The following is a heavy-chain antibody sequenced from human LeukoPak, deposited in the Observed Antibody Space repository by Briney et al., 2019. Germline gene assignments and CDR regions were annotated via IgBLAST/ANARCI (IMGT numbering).Heavy chain of an antibody. V-gene: IGHV1-69*06. D-gene: IGHD6-19*01. CDR3: AKVRSSGWYGTPDY. Sequence: ASVKMSCKASGGTFSSYAISWVRQAPGQGLEWMGRIIPIFGTANYAQKFQGRVTITADKSTSPAYMSLSTLKSEDKAVYYCAKVRSSGWYGTPDYWGKGTLVTVTS. CDR2: IIPIFGTA. J-gene: IGHJ4*02. CDR1: GGTFSSYA.